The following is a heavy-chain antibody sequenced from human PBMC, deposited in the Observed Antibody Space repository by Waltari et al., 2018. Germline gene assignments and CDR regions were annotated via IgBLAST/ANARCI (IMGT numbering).Heavy chain of an antibody. D-gene: IGHD3-16*01. J-gene: IGHJ3*01. Sequence: EEVGGYLVPPGGSLRLSCGGPGFTFGGHNINWVRQTPGERLEWISHISPAGYDKLYAASVKGRFTISRDSAKSVFLEMSRLRAEDTGVYYCVRSLYINYGREGFEEWGPGTMVTVSS. V-gene: IGHV3-48*03. CDR1: GFTFGGHN. CDR3: VRSLYINYGREGFEE. CDR2: ISPAGYDK.